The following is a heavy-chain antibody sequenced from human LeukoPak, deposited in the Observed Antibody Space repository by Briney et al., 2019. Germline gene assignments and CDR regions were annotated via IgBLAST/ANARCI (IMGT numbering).Heavy chain of an antibody. J-gene: IGHJ4*02. CDR3: ARDEEGYFDY. CDR1: GFTFSSYS. V-gene: IGHV3-21*01. CDR2: ISSSSSYI. Sequence: PGGSLRLPCAASGFTFSSYSMNWVRQAPGKGLEWVSSISSSSSYIYYADSVKGRFTISRDNAKNSLYLQMNSLRAEDTAVYYCARDEEGYFDYWGQGTLVTVSS.